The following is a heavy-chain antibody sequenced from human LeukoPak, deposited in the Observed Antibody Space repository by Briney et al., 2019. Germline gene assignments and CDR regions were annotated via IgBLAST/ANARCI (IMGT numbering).Heavy chain of an antibody. CDR3: ARTSYYYDSSGYYSSGAFDI. V-gene: IGHV3-11*04. Sequence: GGSLRLSCAASGFTFSDYYMSWIRQAPGKGLEWVSYISSSGSTIYYADSVKGRFTISRDNAKNSLYLQMNSLRAEDTAVYYCARTSYYYDSSGYYSSGAFDIWGQGTMVTVSS. J-gene: IGHJ3*02. CDR2: ISSSGSTI. CDR1: GFTFSDYY. D-gene: IGHD3-22*01.